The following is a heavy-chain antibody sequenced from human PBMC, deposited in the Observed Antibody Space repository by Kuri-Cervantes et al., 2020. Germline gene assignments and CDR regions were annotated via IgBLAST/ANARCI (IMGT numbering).Heavy chain of an antibody. J-gene: IGHJ2*01. V-gene: IGHV1-18*01. CDR3: ATESPYWYFDL. D-gene: IGHD2-21*01. Sequence: ASVKVSCKASGYTFTSYGISWVRQAPGQGLEWMGWISTYNGNTNYAQKPQGRVTMITDTSTSTAYMELSSLRSGDTAVYYCATESPYWYFDLWGRGTLVTVSS. CDR2: ISTYNGNT. CDR1: GYTFTSYG.